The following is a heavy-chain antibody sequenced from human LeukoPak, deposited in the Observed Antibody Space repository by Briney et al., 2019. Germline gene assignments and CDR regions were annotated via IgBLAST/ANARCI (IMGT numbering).Heavy chain of an antibody. J-gene: IGHJ6*02. Sequence: SETLSLTCTVSGGSISSYHWSWIRQPPGKGLEWIGYIYYSGSTNYNPSLKSRVTISVDTSKNQFSLKLSSVTAADTAVYYCARGHLRITGTRGRMDVWGQGTTVTVSS. D-gene: IGHD1-7*01. V-gene: IGHV4-59*12. CDR1: GGSISSYH. CDR3: ARGHLRITGTRGRMDV. CDR2: IYYSGST.